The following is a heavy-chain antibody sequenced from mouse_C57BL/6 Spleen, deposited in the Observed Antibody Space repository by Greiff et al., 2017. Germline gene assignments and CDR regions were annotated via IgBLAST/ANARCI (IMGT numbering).Heavy chain of an antibody. CDR2: IWSGGST. J-gene: IGHJ4*01. CDR1: GFSLTSYG. Sequence: QVQLQQSGPGLVQPSQSLSITCTVSGFSLTSYGVHWVRQSPGTGLEWLGVIWSGGSTDYNEDFISRLSISKDNSKSQVFFKMNSLQADDTAIYYWARNSRSGNYGAMDYWGQGASVTVSS. V-gene: IGHV2-2*01. CDR3: ARNSRSGNYGAMDY. D-gene: IGHD2-1*01.